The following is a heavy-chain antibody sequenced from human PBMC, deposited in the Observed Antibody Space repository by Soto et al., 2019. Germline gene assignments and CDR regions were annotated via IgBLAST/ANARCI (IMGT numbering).Heavy chain of an antibody. CDR2: IYWDDDK. CDR1: GFSLTTSGVG. V-gene: IGHV2-5*02. J-gene: IGHJ5*02. Sequence: QITLKESGPTLVKPTQTLTLTCTFSGFSLTTSGVGVGWIRQPPGKALEWLALIYWDDDKRYSPSLKSRLTITKATSKNQVALTMTTMAPADRVTFFCAHRRTTVTWWFHPWGQGALVTVSS. D-gene: IGHD4-17*01. CDR3: AHRRTTVTWWFHP.